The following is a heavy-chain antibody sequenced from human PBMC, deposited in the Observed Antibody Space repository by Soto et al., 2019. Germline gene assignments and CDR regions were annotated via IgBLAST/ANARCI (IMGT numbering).Heavy chain of an antibody. D-gene: IGHD7-27*01. J-gene: IGHJ4*02. V-gene: IGHV3-53*01. CDR2: IYNHGQI. CDR1: GFIVSRSH. CDR3: VRVTGAERH. Sequence: EVQLVESGGGLTQPGGSLRLSCVVSGFIVSRSHMMWVRQAPGKGLEGVSVIYNHGQINYVDPVKGRFNIARDNSKNTIYLQMNRLKVEDTAVYYCVRVTGAERHWGQGALVTVSS.